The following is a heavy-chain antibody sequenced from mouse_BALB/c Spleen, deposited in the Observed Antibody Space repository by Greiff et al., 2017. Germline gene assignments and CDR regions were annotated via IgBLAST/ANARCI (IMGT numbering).Heavy chain of an antibody. CDR1: GYSITSDYA. J-gene: IGHJ3*01. D-gene: IGHD1-1*01. CDR3: AILPYYYGSSKAWFAY. CDR2: ISYSGST. Sequence: EVMLVESGPGLVKPSQSLSLTCTVTGYSITSDYAWNWIRQFPGNKLEWMGYISYSGSTSYNPSLKSRISITRDTSKNQFFLQLNSVTTEDTATYYCAILPYYYGSSKAWFAYWGQGTLVTVSA. V-gene: IGHV3-2*02.